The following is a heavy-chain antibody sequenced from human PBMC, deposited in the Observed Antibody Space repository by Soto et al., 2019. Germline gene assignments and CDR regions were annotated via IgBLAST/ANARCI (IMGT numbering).Heavy chain of an antibody. Sequence: GGSLRLSCAASGFTFSSYSMNWVRQAPGKGLEWVSYISSSSSTIYYADSVKGRFTISRDNAKNSLYLQMNSLRAEDTAVYYCARESGYGDDGLGGWFDPWGQGTLVTVSS. V-gene: IGHV3-48*01. J-gene: IGHJ5*02. CDR3: ARESGYGDDGLGGWFDP. CDR2: ISSSSSTI. CDR1: GFTFSSYS. D-gene: IGHD4-17*01.